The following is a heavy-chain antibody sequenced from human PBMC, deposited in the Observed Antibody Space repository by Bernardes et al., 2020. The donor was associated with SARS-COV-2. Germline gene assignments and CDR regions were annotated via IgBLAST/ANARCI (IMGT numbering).Heavy chain of an antibody. Sequence: GGSLRLSCGASGFIFNSYAMSWVRQAPGKGLEWVSAIIAGGSTKYYADSVKGRFTISRDNSKNTLYLQMNSLRAEDSAVYYCSKAHFGKSQRGDYYYGMDAWGRGTTVTVSS. CDR1: GFIFNSYA. D-gene: IGHD3-10*01. CDR3: SKAHFGKSQRGDYYYGMDA. V-gene: IGHV3-23*01. J-gene: IGHJ6*02. CDR2: IIAGGSTK.